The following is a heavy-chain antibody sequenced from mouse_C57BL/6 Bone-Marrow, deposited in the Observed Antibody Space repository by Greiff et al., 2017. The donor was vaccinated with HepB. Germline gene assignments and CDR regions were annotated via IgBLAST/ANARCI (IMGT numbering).Heavy chain of an antibody. CDR3: TRGRGDWFAY. Sequence: QVQLKDSGAELVRPGASVTLSCKASGYTFTDYEMHWVKQTPVHGLEWIGAIDPETGGTAYNQKFKGKAILTADKSSSPAYMELRSLTSEDSAVYYCTRGRGDWFAYWGQGTLVTVSA. J-gene: IGHJ3*01. CDR1: GYTFTDYE. CDR2: IDPETGGT. V-gene: IGHV1-15*01.